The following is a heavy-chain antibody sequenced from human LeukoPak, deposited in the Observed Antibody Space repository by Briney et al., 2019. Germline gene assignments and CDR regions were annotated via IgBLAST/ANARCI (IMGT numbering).Heavy chain of an antibody. CDR1: GGTFSSYA. J-gene: IGHJ6*04. D-gene: IGHD3-10*01. CDR3: ATAALPYYNGSGSSLYYGMDV. CDR2: IIPIFGTA. V-gene: IGHV1-69*01. Sequence: GSSVKVSCKASGGTFSSYAISWVRQAPGQGLEWMGGIIPIFGTANYAQKFQGRVTITADESTSTAYMELSSLRSEDTAVYYCATAALPYYNGSGSSLYYGMDVWGKGTTVTVSS.